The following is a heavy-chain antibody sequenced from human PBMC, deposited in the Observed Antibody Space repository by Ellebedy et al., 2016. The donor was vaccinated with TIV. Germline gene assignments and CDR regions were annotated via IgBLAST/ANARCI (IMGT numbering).Heavy chain of an antibody. D-gene: IGHD2-2*01. CDR3: AKEGGIIVVPAEFDY. V-gene: IGHV3-30*12. J-gene: IGHJ4*02. CDR2: ISYDGSNK. Sequence: GESLKISXAASGFTFSSYGMHWVRQAPGKGLEWVAVISYDGSNKYYADSVKGRFTISRDNSKNALYVQMNSLRAEDTALYYCAKEGGIIVVPAEFDYWGQGTLVTVSS. CDR1: GFTFSSYG.